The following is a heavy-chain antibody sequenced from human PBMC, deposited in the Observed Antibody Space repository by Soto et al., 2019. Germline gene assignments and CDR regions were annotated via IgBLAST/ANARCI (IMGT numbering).Heavy chain of an antibody. V-gene: IGHV3-23*01. CDR1: GFAFSAYA. D-gene: IGHD3-3*01. CDR3: AKHPIFGVVTHYFAH. CDR2: IGGGGHDT. Sequence: QLLESGGSLVEPGGSLRLSCSASGFAFSAYAMSWVRQAPQKGLEWVSGIGGGGHDTRYGDSVKGRFSITRDNSRNTLYLEMNRLTPEDTAVYYCAKHPIFGVVTHYFAHWGRGVLVSVSS. J-gene: IGHJ4*02.